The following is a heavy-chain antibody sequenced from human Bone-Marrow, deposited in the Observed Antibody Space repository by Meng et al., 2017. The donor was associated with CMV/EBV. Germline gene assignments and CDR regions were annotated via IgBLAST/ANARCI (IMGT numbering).Heavy chain of an antibody. J-gene: IGHJ4*02. V-gene: IGHV1-2*02. CDR3: ARDPVLPAALDY. CDR1: GYTFTSYY. D-gene: IGHD2-2*01. Sequence: ASVKVSCKASGYTFTSYYMHWVRQAPGQGLEWMGWINPNSGGTNYAQKFRGRVTMTRHTSITTAYMELSRLRSDDTAVYYCARDPVLPAALDYWGQGTLVTVSS. CDR2: INPNSGGT.